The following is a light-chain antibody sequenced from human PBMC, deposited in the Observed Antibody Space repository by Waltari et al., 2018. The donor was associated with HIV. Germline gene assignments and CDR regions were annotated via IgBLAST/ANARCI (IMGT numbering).Light chain of an antibody. CDR1: SSNIGSNY. V-gene: IGLV1-47*01. CDR2: RTD. J-gene: IGLJ3*02. CDR3: AAWDNSLSAWV. Sequence: QSVLTQPPSASGTPGQRVSISCSGSSSNIGSNYVYWYQQLPGTAPKLLMYRTDARPSGVPDRFSGSKSGTSASLALSGLRSEDEADYYCAAWDNSLSAWVFGGGTKLTVL.